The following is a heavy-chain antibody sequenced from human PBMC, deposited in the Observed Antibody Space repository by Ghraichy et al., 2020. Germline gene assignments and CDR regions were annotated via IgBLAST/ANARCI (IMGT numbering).Heavy chain of an antibody. Sequence: GESLNISCAASGFSFSNYWMSWVCQAPGKGLEWVANINQDGSVTSHVGSVRGRFTISRDNAKNSLYLQMNSLGAAETAVYFCARDPIRNSLDFWGQGTLVTGSS. D-gene: IGHD3-3*02. J-gene: IGHJ4*02. CDR3: ARDPIRNSLDF. CDR2: INQDGSVT. CDR1: GFSFSNYW. V-gene: IGHV3-7*03.